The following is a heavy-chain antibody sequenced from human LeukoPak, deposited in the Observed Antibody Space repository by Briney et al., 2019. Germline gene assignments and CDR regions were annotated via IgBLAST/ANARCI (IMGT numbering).Heavy chain of an antibody. D-gene: IGHD3-22*01. V-gene: IGHV3-53*01. J-gene: IGHJ5*02. CDR3: ARRENNGYYLS. CDR1: GFTVSTNY. Sequence: GGSLRLSCAASGFTVSTNYMIXXXQAPGXXXXWVSVLYSDGTTYYADSVKGRFIXSRXNSRXTLSLQMHSLRAEDTAVYYCARRENNGYYLSWGQGTLVTVSS. CDR2: LYSDGTT.